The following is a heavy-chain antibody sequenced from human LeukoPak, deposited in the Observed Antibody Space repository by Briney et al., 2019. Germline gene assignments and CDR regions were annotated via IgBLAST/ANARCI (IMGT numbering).Heavy chain of an antibody. D-gene: IGHD1-26*01. CDR1: GFTFSSYG. CDR2: TSYDGSNK. CDR3: AKALGGSGSYWAPFDY. Sequence: GGSLRLSCAASGFTFSSYGMHWVRQAPGKGLEWVAVTSYDGSNKYYADSVKGRFTISRDNSKNTLYLQMNSLRAEDTAVYYCAKALGGSGSYWAPFDYWGQGTLVTVSS. V-gene: IGHV3-30*18. J-gene: IGHJ4*02.